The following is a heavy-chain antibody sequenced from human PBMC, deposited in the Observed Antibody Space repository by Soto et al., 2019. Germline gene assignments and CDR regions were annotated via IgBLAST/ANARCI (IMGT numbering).Heavy chain of an antibody. D-gene: IGHD3-3*01. V-gene: IGHV4-39*01. J-gene: IGHJ4*02. Sequence: SETLSHTCTGSGGSISSSSYFWGWVRQPPGKGLEWIGSIYYSGSTYYNPSLKSRVTISVDTSQNQFSLKLSSVTAADTAVYYCARHTYGYDFWSGPFDYWGQGTLVTVSS. CDR1: GGSISSSSYF. CDR3: ARHTYGYDFWSGPFDY. CDR2: IYYSGST.